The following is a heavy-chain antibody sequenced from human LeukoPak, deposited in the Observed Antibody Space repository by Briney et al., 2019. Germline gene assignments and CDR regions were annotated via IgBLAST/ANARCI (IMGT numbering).Heavy chain of an antibody. D-gene: IGHD3-22*01. CDR1: GYTFTGYY. J-gene: IGHJ5*02. Sequence: ASVKVSCKASGYTFTGYYMHWVRQAPGQGLEWMGWINPNSGGTNYAQKFQGRVTMTRDTSISTAYMELSRLRSDDTAVYYCARGYYYDSSESCVDPLGQGTLVTVSS. V-gene: IGHV1-2*02. CDR2: INPNSGGT. CDR3: ARGYYYDSSESCVDP.